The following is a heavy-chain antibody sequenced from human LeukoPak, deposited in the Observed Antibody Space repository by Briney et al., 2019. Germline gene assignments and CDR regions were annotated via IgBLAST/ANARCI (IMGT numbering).Heavy chain of an antibody. CDR2: IYSGGST. CDR1: GFTVSSHY. Sequence: GGSLRLSCAASGFTVSSHYMSWVRQAPGKGLEWVSVIYSGGSTYYADSVKGRFTISRDNSKNTLYLQMNSLRAEDTAVYYCARDDRYCSSTSCYLFGYWGQGTLVTVSS. D-gene: IGHD2-2*01. J-gene: IGHJ4*02. CDR3: ARDDRYCSSTSCYLFGY. V-gene: IGHV3-66*01.